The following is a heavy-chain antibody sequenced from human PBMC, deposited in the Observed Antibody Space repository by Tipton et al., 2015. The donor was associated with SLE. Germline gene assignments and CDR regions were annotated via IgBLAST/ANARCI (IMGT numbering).Heavy chain of an antibody. CDR3: AREAPSFCGAYCHRYFDL. Sequence: TLSLTCNVSVYSISSSHWWGWIRQPPGKGLEWIGHIYYGGTIYYNPSLKSRVTMSIDTSKNQFSLKLSSVTDVDTAVYYCAREAPSFCGAYCHRYFDLWGRGTLVTVSS. V-gene: IGHV4-28*03. CDR2: IYYGGTI. J-gene: IGHJ2*01. CDR1: VYSISSSHW. D-gene: IGHD2-21*01.